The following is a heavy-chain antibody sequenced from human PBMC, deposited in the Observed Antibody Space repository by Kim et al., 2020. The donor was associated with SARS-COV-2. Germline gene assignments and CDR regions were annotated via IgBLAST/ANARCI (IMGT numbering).Heavy chain of an antibody. D-gene: IGHD2-2*01. Sequence: GGSLRLSCAGSGFTFSDHWMTWVRQAPGKGLEWVANIGQDGTRTNYVDSLEGRFTVSRDNAKNSVYLQMNSLRAEDTAVYFCARHYAASLDHWGQGTLVTVSS. CDR1: GFTFSDHW. CDR3: ARHYAASLDH. CDR2: IGQDGTRT. J-gene: IGHJ1*01. V-gene: IGHV3-7*01.